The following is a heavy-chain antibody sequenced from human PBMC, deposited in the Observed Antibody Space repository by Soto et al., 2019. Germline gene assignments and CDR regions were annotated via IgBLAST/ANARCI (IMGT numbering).Heavy chain of an antibody. J-gene: IGHJ4*02. CDR2: IFVGGTI. D-gene: IGHD5-18*01. V-gene: IGHV3-53*01. CDR3: ARVADSYGPIDY. CDR1: GFTVSRNY. Sequence: GGSLRLSCEASGFTVSRNYMSWVRQAPGKGLEWVSVIFVGGTIYYADSVKGRFTISRDISENTLYLQMNSLRAEDTAVYYCARVADSYGPIDYWGQGTLVTVSS.